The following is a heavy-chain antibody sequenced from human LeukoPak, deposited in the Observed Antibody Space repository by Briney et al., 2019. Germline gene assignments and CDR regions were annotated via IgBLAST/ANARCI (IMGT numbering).Heavy chain of an antibody. CDR3: AREPNMKYPNFDY. CDR1: GFTFSSYS. CDR2: ISSSRSYI. Sequence: GGSLRLSCAASGFTFSSYSMNLVRQAPGKGLEGVSSISSSRSYIYYADSVKGRFTISRDNAKNSLYLQMNSLTAEDTAVYYCAREPNMKYPNFDYCGQGTLVTVSS. V-gene: IGHV3-21*01. J-gene: IGHJ4*02. D-gene: IGHD2-2*02.